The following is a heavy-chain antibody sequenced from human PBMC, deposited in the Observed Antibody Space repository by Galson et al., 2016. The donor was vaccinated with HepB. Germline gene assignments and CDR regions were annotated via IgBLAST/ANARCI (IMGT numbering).Heavy chain of an antibody. V-gene: IGHV3-48*04. CDR1: GFTFSSYS. CDR2: ISSSSSTI. CDR3: ARDLSGPDY. Sequence: SLRLSCAASGFTFSSYSMNWVRQAPGKGLEWVSYISSSSSTIYYADSVKGRFTISRDNAENMLYLQMNSLRAEDTAIYYCARDLSGPDYWGQGTLVTVSS. J-gene: IGHJ4*02.